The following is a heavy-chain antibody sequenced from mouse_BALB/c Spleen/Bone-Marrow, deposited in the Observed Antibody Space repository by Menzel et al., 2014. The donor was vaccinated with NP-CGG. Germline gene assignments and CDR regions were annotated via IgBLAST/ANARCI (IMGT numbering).Heavy chain of an antibody. Sequence: VQGVESGPGLVSPSQSLSIPCTVSGFSLTSYGVHWVRPPPGKGLEWLGVIWAGGSTNYNSALMSRLSISKDNSKSQVFLKMNSLQTYDTAMYYCARDRFDVWGAGTTVTVSS. V-gene: IGHV2-9*02. CDR1: GFSLTSYG. CDR2: IWAGGST. CDR3: ARDRFDV. J-gene: IGHJ1*01.